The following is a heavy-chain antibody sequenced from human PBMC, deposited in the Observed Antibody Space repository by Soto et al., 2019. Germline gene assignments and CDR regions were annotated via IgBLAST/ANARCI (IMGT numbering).Heavy chain of an antibody. Sequence: QVQLVQSGAEVKRPGSSINISCKASGGTFSIYTVSWVRQAPGQGLEWMGRFIPMIGTANYAQNFQGRVTLSADKYATTAYMELSSLTPQDTALYYCARVDVTLAPEGHGAFDVWGQGTAVTVSP. CDR2: FIPMIGTA. V-gene: IGHV1-69*08. D-gene: IGHD2-21*02. J-gene: IGHJ3*01. CDR1: GGTFSIYT. CDR3: ARVDVTLAPEGHGAFDV.